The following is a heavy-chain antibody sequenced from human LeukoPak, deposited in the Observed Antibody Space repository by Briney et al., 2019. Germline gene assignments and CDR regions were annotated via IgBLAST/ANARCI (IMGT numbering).Heavy chain of an antibody. CDR1: GFTFSSYW. J-gene: IGHJ5*02. D-gene: IGHD3-10*01. V-gene: IGHV3-7*03. CDR2: IKQDGSEK. CDR3: ARDWYYGSGSYRYNWFDP. Sequence: GGSLRLSCAASGFTFSSYWMSWVRQAPGKGLEWVANIKQDGSEKYYVDSVKGRFTISRDNAKNSLYLQMNSLRAEDTAVYYCARDWYYGSGSYRYNWFDPWGQGTLVTVSS.